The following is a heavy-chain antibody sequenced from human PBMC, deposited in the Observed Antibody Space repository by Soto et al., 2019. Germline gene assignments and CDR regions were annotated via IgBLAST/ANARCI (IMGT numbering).Heavy chain of an antibody. J-gene: IGHJ5*02. CDR3: ARDQSWHDLVWWFDP. Sequence: ASVKVSFKASGGTFSSYAISWVRQAPGQGLEWMGGIIPIFGTANYAQKFQGRVTITADESTSTAYMELSSLRSEDTAVYYCARDQSWHDLVWWFDPWGQGTLVTVSS. V-gene: IGHV1-69*13. CDR1: GGTFSSYA. D-gene: IGHD1-1*01. CDR2: IIPIFGTA.